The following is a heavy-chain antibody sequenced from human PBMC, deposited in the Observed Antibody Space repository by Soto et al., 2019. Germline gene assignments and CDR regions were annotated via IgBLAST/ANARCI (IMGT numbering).Heavy chain of an antibody. CDR3: ARDLYSSSYNWFDP. CDR1: GYTFTSYS. V-gene: IGHV1-18*04. D-gene: IGHD6-13*01. J-gene: IGHJ5*02. CDR2: ISAYNGNT. Sequence: ASVKVSCKASGYTFTSYSISWVRQAPGQGLEWMGWISAYNGNTNYAQKLQGRVTMTTDTSTSTAYMELRSLRSDDTAVYYCARDLYSSSYNWFDPWGQGTLVTVSS.